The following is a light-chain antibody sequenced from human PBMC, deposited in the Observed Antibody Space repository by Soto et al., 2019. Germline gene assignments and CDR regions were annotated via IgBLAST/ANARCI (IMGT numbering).Light chain of an antibody. CDR2: DAT. Sequence: DIRLTQSPSSLSASVGDRVTITCQASQDISTSLNWYQHNPGKAPKLLIYDATYVATGVPSNFSGSGSGTGVTFTISSLQPEDFATYYCQQYSKFPITFGQGTRLDIK. V-gene: IGKV1-33*01. CDR3: QQYSKFPIT. J-gene: IGKJ5*01. CDR1: QDISTS.